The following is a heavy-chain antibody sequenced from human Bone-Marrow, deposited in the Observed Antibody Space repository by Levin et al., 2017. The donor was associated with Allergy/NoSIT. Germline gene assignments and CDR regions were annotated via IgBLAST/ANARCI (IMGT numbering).Heavy chain of an antibody. Sequence: AGGSLRLSCVASGFSFSSHWMGWVRQAPGKGLQWVANIKQGGSETYYVDSVKGRFIISRDDAGRSLFLHMNSLRAEDTGVYYCTRGYYGDYDWGQGTLVTVSS. J-gene: IGHJ4*02. D-gene: IGHD4-17*01. V-gene: IGHV3-7*01. CDR1: GFSFSSHW. CDR2: IKQGGSET. CDR3: TRGYYGDYD.